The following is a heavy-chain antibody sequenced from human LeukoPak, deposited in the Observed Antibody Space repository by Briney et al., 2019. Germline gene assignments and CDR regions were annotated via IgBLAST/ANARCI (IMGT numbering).Heavy chain of an antibody. CDR1: GFTFSSHS. J-gene: IGHJ4*02. Sequence: PGGSLRLSCAASGFTFSSHSMNWVRQAPGQGLEWVSYITSDSSTRFYADSVKGRFTASRDNAEKSMYLQMNNLRAEDTAVYYCARGGGNSDFDYWGQGTLVTVSS. V-gene: IGHV3-48*01. CDR3: ARGGGNSDFDY. CDR2: ITSDSSTR. D-gene: IGHD4-23*01.